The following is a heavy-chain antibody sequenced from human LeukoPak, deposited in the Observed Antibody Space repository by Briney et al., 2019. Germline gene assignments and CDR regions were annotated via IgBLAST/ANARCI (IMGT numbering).Heavy chain of an antibody. CDR2: ISSSSSQI. V-gene: IGHV3-21*01. CDR3: ARGVGSGWWFDP. Sequence: GGSLRLSCAASGFTFSAYSMTWVRQAPGKGLECVAFISSSSSQIHYADSVKGRFTISRVNAKDSVYLQMISLRVEDTAVYYCARGVGSGWWFDPWGQGTLVTVSS. J-gene: IGHJ5*02. D-gene: IGHD3-9*01. CDR1: GFTFSAYS.